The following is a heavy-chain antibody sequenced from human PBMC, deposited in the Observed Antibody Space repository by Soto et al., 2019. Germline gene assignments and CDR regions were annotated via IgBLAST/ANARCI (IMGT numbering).Heavy chain of an antibody. V-gene: IGHV3-15*07. CDR3: TTESSSWYRAFDI. CDR1: GFTFSNAW. D-gene: IGHD6-13*01. CDR2: IKSKTDGGTT. J-gene: IGHJ3*02. Sequence: EVQLVESGGGLVKPGGSLRLSCAASGFTFSNAWMNWVRQAPGKGLEWVGRIKSKTDGGTTDYAAPVKGRFTISRDDSKNTLYLQMNRLKTEDTAVYYCTTESSSWYRAFDIWGQGTMVTVSS.